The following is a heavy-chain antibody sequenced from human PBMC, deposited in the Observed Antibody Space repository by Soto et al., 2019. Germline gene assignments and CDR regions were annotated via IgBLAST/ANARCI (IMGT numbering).Heavy chain of an antibody. Sequence: EVQLVESGGGLVQPGGSLRLSCAASGFTFSSYSMNWVRQAPGKGLEWVSYISSSSSTIYYADSVKGRFTISRDNAKNSLYLQMNSLRDEDTAVYYCARDRYDSSGYEAPFYYWGQGTLVTVSS. CDR2: ISSSSSTI. CDR3: ARDRYDSSGYEAPFYY. D-gene: IGHD3-22*01. J-gene: IGHJ4*02. V-gene: IGHV3-48*02. CDR1: GFTFSSYS.